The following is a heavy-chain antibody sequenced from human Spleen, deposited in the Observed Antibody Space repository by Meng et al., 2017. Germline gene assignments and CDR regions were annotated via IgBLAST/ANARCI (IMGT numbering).Heavy chain of an antibody. CDR1: GYTFTSYG. CDR3: ARVLRDYSFDY. V-gene: IGHV1-18*01. CDR2: ISAYNGNT. D-gene: IGHD4-11*01. J-gene: IGHJ4*02. Sequence: ASVKVSCKASGYTFTSYGISWVRQAPGQGLEWMGWISAYNGNTNYAQKLQGRVTMTRNTSISTAYMELSSLRSEDTAVYYCARVLRDYSFDYWGQGTLVTVSS.